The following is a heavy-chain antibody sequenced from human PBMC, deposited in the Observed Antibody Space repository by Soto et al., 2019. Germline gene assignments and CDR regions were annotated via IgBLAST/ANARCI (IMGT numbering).Heavy chain of an antibody. D-gene: IGHD2-8*01. Sequence: EVRLEESGGGLVKPGGSLRLSCAASGFTVNTFNMNWVRQAPGKGLEWVSSISNYDTTAYADSVKGRFTVSRDNAKNSLFLQMNSLRAEDTAVYYCTLYDALVFDFWGQGALVTVSS. V-gene: IGHV3-21*01. J-gene: IGHJ4*02. CDR2: ISNYDTT. CDR1: GFTVNTFN. CDR3: TLYDALVFDF.